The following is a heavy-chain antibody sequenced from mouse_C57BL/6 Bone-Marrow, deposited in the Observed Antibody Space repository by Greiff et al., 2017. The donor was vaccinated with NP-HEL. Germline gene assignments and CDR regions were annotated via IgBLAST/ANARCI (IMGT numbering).Heavy chain of an antibody. D-gene: IGHD3-2*02. CDR1: GYTFTDYY. V-gene: IGHV1-19*01. CDR3: ARGRQLRLSY. Sequence: VQLQQSGPVLVKPGASVKMSCKASGYTFTDYYMNWVKQSHGKSLEWIGVINPYNGGTSYNQKFKGKATLTVDKSSSTAYMELNSLTSEDSAVYYCARGRQLRLSYWGQGTTLTVSS. J-gene: IGHJ2*01. CDR2: INPYNGGT.